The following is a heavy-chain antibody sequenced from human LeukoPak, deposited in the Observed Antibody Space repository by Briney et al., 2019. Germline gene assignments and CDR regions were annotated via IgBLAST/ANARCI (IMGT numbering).Heavy chain of an antibody. D-gene: IGHD3-16*01. J-gene: IGHJ4*02. Sequence: GGSLRLSCAASGFIFSNYVMHWVRQAPGKGLGWVAVISYDGSNKYYTDSVKGRFTISRDNSKNTLYLQMNSLRIEDTALYYCAKDGADWGRGTLVTVSS. CDR3: AKDGAD. CDR2: ISYDGSNK. CDR1: GFIFSNYV. V-gene: IGHV3-30*18.